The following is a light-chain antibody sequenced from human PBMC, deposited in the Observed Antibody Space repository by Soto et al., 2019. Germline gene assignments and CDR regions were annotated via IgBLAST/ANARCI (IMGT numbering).Light chain of an antibody. V-gene: IGLV2-23*01. Sequence: QSALTQPASVSGSPGQSITISCTGTSSDVGRYNLVSWYQQHPGKAPKLMIYEDIERPSGVSNRFSGSKSGNTASLTISGLQTEDEAEYYCCSYAGGTSVVFGGGTNSPS. CDR3: CSYAGGTSVV. CDR2: EDI. J-gene: IGLJ2*01. CDR1: SSDVGRYNL.